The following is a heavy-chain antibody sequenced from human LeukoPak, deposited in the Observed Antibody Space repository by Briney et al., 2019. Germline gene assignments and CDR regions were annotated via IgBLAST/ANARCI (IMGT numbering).Heavy chain of an antibody. D-gene: IGHD3-10*01. Sequence: GESLKISCKGSGYSFTSYWIGWVRQMPGKGLEWMGIIYPGDSDTRYSPSFQGQVTISADKSISTAYLQWSSLKASDTAMYYCARALLWFGVLSKTFDYWGQGTLVTVSS. V-gene: IGHV5-51*01. CDR1: GYSFTSYW. CDR3: ARALLWFGVLSKTFDY. J-gene: IGHJ4*02. CDR2: IYPGDSDT.